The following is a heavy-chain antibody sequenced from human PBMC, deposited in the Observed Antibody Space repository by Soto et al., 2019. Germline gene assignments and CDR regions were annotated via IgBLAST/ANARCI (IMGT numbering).Heavy chain of an antibody. J-gene: IGHJ6*02. CDR1: GYTFTGYY. V-gene: IGHV1-2*04. D-gene: IGHD3-22*01. CDR2: INPNSGGT. Sequence: ASVKVSCKASGYTFTGYYMHWVRQAPGQGLEWMGWINPNSGGTNYAQKFQGWVTMTRDTSISTAYMELSRLRSDDTAVYYCARSRITMMGENYYYGMDVWGQGTTVTVSS. CDR3: ARSRITMMGENYYYGMDV.